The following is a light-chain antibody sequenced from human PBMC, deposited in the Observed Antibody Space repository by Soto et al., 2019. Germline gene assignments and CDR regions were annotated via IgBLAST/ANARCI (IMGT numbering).Light chain of an antibody. Sequence: TFRASQSVGRWLAWYQQKPGRAPTVLIYKASTLKYGVPPRFSGSGSGTEFSLNISSLEPDDSATYRSQQPDSCLTFGRGTKVDI. CDR2: KAS. CDR3: QQPDSCLT. J-gene: IGKJ1*01. V-gene: IGKV1-5*03. CDR1: QSVGRW.